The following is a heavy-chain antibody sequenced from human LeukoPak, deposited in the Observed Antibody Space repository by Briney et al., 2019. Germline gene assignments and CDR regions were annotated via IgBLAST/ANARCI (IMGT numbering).Heavy chain of an antibody. CDR1: GGSFSSFA. Sequence: SVKVSCKASGGSFSSFAVNWLRQAPGEGLEWLGAFIPMFATTNYTQEFQGRVTLTADESTSTAYMELSSLRSEDTAVYFCASGPFLTFDHTPEGYYHYYMDVWGKGTTV. J-gene: IGHJ6*03. CDR2: FIPMFATT. V-gene: IGHV1-69*13. CDR3: ASGPFLTFDHTPEGYYHYYMDV. D-gene: IGHD1-14*01.